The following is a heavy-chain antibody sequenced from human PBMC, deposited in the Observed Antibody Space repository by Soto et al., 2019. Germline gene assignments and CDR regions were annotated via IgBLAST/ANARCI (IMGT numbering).Heavy chain of an antibody. CDR3: AKGNYYDSSGYFRRHFDY. CDR2: ISGSGGST. D-gene: IGHD3-22*01. J-gene: IGHJ4*02. CDR1: GFTFSSYA. V-gene: IGHV3-23*01. Sequence: GGSLRLSCAASGFTFSSYAMSWVRQAPGKGLEWVSAISGSGGSTYYADSVKGRFTISRDNSKNTLYLQMNSLRAEDTAVYYCAKGNYYDSSGYFRRHFDYWGQGTLVTVSS.